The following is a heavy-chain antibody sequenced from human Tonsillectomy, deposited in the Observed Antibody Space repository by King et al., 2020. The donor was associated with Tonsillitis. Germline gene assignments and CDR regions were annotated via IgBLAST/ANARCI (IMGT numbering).Heavy chain of an antibody. Sequence: VQLVESGGGVVQPGRSLRLSCAASGFTFSNYGMHWVRQAPGKGLEWVALISYDGTNKYYADSVKGRFTISRDNSKNTLYLQMNSLRAEDTAVYYCTKDEGAFDIWGQGTMVTVSS. CDR1: GFTFSNYG. CDR2: ISYDGTNK. J-gene: IGHJ3*02. CDR3: TKDEGAFDI. V-gene: IGHV3-30*18.